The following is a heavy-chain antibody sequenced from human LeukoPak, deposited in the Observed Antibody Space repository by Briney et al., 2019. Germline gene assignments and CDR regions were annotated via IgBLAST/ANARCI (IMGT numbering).Heavy chain of an antibody. CDR2: FDPEDGET. CDR3: ATAVNSGYGSGSYSPDY. D-gene: IGHD3-10*01. Sequence: GASVKVSCKVSGYTLTELSMHWVRQAPGKGLEWMGGFDPEDGETIYAQKFQGRVTMTEDTSTDTAHMELSSLRSEDAAVYYCATAVNSGYGSGSYSPDYWGQGTLVTVSS. V-gene: IGHV1-24*01. CDR1: GYTLTELS. J-gene: IGHJ4*02.